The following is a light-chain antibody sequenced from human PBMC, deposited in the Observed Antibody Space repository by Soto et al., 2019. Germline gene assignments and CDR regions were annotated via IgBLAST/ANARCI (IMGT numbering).Light chain of an antibody. CDR3: QQSYSALIFT. J-gene: IGKJ3*01. Sequence: DIQMTQSPFSLSASVGDRVTITCRASQNISNYLNWYQHKPGKAPKPLIYSASSLQSGVPSRFRGSGSGTDFSLTINSLQPEDFATYYCQQSYSALIFTFGPGTKVDIK. CDR1: QNISNY. V-gene: IGKV1-39*01. CDR2: SAS.